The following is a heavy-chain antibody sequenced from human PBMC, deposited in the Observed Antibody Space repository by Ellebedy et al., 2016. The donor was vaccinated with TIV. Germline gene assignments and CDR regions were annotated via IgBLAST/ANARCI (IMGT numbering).Heavy chain of an antibody. J-gene: IGHJ6*02. CDR3: TNLPLPAINGYYRKGVQV. D-gene: IGHD5-18*01. Sequence: LSLTCAALGFTLRDHAMTWFRPAPGNVLQWKGLQWISSITDGDGRPYYTEFVKGRFTISRDNAKNTLYLEMYSLRAEDTGVYYCTNLPLPAINGYYRKGVQVWGQGTAVIVSS. CDR2: ITDGDGRP. V-gene: IGHV3-23*01. CDR1: GFTLRDHA.